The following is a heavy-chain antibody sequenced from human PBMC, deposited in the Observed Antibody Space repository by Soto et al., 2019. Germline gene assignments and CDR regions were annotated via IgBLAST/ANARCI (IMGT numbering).Heavy chain of an antibody. V-gene: IGHV4-30-4*01. D-gene: IGHD3-22*01. J-gene: IGHJ3*02. CDR2: IYYSGST. Sequence: SETLSLTCTVSGGSISRGDYYWSWIRQPPGKGLEWIGYIYYSGSTYYNPSLKSRVTISVDTSKNQFSLKLSSVTAADTAVYYCARELNYYDSSGYYWANAFDIWGQGTMVTVSS. CDR1: GGSISRGDYY. CDR3: ARELNYYDSSGYYWANAFDI.